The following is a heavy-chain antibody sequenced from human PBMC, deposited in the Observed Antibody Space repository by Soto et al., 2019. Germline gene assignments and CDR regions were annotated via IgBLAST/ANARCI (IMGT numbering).Heavy chain of an antibody. V-gene: IGHV1-18*01. J-gene: IGHJ5*02. D-gene: IGHD2-2*01. CDR1: GYTFSNYG. Sequence: GASVKVSCKTAGYTFSNYGITWVRQAPGQPLEWLGWISLYSDGTNYAQKFQGRVSMTTDTSTTTAYMELRSLRSDDTAVYYCARVVPGAEAWFGPWGQGTLVTVSS. CDR3: ARVVPGAEAWFGP. CDR2: ISLYSDGT.